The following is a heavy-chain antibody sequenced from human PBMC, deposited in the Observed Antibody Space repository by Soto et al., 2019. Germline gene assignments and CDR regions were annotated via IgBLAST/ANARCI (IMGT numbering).Heavy chain of an antibody. D-gene: IGHD6-13*01. J-gene: IGHJ4*02. CDR3: ARGLGAAAAANFDY. V-gene: IGHV4-59*12. Sequence: SETLSLTCTVSGGSISSYYWSWIRQPPGKGLEWIGYIYYSGSTNYNPSLKSRVTISVDTSKNQFSLKLSSVTAADTAVYYCARGLGAAAAANFDYWGQGTLVTVSS. CDR2: IYYSGST. CDR1: GGSISSYY.